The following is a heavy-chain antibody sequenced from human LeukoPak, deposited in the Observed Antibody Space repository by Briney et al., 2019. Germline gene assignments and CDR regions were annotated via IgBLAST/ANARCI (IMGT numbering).Heavy chain of an antibody. V-gene: IGHV5-51*01. J-gene: IGHJ6*03. D-gene: IGHD1-14*01. CDR3: ARHRTLDRGGYYYMDV. CDR2: IYPGDSDT. CDR1: GYSFTSYW. Sequence: GESLKISCKGSGYSFTSYWIGWVRQMPGKGQEWMGIIYPGDSDTRYSPSFQGQVTISADKSISTAYLQWSSLKASDTAMYYCARHRTLDRGGYYYMDVWGKGTTVTVSS.